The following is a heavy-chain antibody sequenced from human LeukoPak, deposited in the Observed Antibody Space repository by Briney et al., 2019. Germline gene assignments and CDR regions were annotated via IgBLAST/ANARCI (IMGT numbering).Heavy chain of an antibody. V-gene: IGHV4-59*08. CDR2: IYYSGST. Sequence: PSETLSLTCTVSGGSISSYYWNWIRQPPGKGLEWIGYIYYSGSTNYNPSLKSRVTISVDTSKNQFSLNLSSVTAADTAVYYCARPRGKGAFDIWGQGTMVTVSS. CDR1: GGSISSYY. D-gene: IGHD4-23*01. CDR3: ARPRGKGAFDI. J-gene: IGHJ3*02.